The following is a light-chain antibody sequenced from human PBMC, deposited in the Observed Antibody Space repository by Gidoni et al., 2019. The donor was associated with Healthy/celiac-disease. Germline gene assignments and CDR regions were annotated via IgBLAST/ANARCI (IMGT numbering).Light chain of an antibody. V-gene: IGKV1-39*01. CDR2: AAS. J-gene: IGKJ2*01. CDR1: QSISSY. CDR3: QQYYNTPHT. Sequence: DIQTTQSPSSLSASVGDRVTITCRASQSISSYLNWYQQKPGKAPKLLIYAASSLQSGVPSRFSGSGSGTDFTLTISSLQPEDFATYYCQQYYNTPHTFGQGTKLEIK.